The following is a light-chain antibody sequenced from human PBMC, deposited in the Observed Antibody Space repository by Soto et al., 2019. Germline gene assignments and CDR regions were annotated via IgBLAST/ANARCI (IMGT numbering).Light chain of an antibody. CDR1: SSDVGGYNY. CDR3: SSYAGCNNLA. CDR2: EVS. J-gene: IGLJ2*01. Sequence: QAVLTQPPSASGSPGQSVTISCTGTSSDVGGYNYVSWYQQHPGKAPKLMIYEVSKRPSGVPDRFSGSKSGNTASLTVSGLEAEDEADYYCSSYAGCNNLAFGGGTKLTVL. V-gene: IGLV2-8*01.